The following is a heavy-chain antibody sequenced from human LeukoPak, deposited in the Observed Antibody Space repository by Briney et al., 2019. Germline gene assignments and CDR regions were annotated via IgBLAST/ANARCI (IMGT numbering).Heavy chain of an antibody. CDR1: GFTFSTYS. CDR3: ARGSDFWSGYYPLHFDY. V-gene: IGHV3-21*01. Sequence: GGSLRLSCAASGFTFSTYSMSWVRQAPGKGLEWVSSISSSSTYIYYADSVKGRFTISRDNAKNSLYLQMNSLRAEDTAVYYCARGSDFWSGYYPLHFDYWGQGTLVTVSS. J-gene: IGHJ4*02. D-gene: IGHD3-3*01. CDR2: ISSSSTYI.